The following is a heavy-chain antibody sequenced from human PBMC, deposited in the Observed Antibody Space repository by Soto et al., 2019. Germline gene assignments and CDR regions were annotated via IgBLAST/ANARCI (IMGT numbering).Heavy chain of an antibody. CDR2: INIYSGDA. CDR3: ARALFYYDNSGLAY. J-gene: IGHJ4*02. V-gene: IGHV1-18*01. CDR1: GYTFTSYG. Sequence: QVRLEQSGPEVKKTGASVKVSCKASGYTFTSYGISWVRQAPGQGLEWMAWINIYSGDANYAQRFQERVTMTRDTSTNTVYMEMRSLRSDDTAVYYCARALFYYDNSGLAYWGQGTLVTVSS. D-gene: IGHD3-22*01.